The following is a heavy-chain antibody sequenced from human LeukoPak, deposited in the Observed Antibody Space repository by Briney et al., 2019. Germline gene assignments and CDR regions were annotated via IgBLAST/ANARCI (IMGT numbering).Heavy chain of an antibody. Sequence: ASVKVSCKASGYTFTSYYMHWVRQASGQGLEWMGIINPSGGSTSYAQKFQGRVTMTRDMSTSTVYMELSGLRSEDTAVYYCAREDSGSYSFDYWGQGTLVTVSS. J-gene: IGHJ4*02. D-gene: IGHD1-26*01. CDR2: INPSGGST. V-gene: IGHV1-46*01. CDR3: AREDSGSYSFDY. CDR1: GYTFTSYY.